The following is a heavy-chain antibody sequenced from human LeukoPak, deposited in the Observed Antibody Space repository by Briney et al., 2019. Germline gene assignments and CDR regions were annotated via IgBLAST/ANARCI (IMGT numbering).Heavy chain of an antibody. D-gene: IGHD2-2*01. V-gene: IGHV4-4*02. CDR3: ARGCSSTSCYVHGMDV. CDR2: IYHSGST. J-gene: IGHJ6*04. CDR1: GGSISSSNW. Sequence: SETLSLTCAVSGGSISSSNWWSWVRQPPGKGLEWIGEIYHSGSTNYNPSLKSRVTISVDKSKNQFSLKLTSVTAADTAVYYCARGCSSTSCYVHGMDVWGKGTTVTVSS.